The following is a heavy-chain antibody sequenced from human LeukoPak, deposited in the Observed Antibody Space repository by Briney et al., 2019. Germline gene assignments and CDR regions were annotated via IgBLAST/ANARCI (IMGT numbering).Heavy chain of an antibody. V-gene: IGHV3-23*01. D-gene: IGHD3-22*01. CDR1: GFTFSSYA. CDR2: ISGSGGST. CDR3: AKQTLPDSSGYYYFDY. J-gene: IGHJ4*02. Sequence: GGSLRLSCAASGFTFSSYAMSWVRQAPGKGLEWVSAISGSGGSTYYADSVKGRFTISRDNSKNTLYLQMNSLRAEDTAVYYCAKQTLPDSSGYYYFDYWGQGTLVTVSS.